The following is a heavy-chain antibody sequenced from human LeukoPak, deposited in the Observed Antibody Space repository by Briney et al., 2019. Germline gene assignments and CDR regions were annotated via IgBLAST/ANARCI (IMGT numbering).Heavy chain of an antibody. D-gene: IGHD2-15*01. CDR2: INPTGGST. Sequence: ASVKVSCKATGYSFSTYYLHWVRQAPGQGLEWMGIINPTGGSTNYAQKFEGRVTTTRDTSTSTVYMELSSLRSEDTAIYYCARERYCSGGNCFVTYYYGMDVWGQGTTVTVSS. J-gene: IGHJ6*02. V-gene: IGHV1-46*01. CDR1: GYSFSTYY. CDR3: ARERYCSGGNCFVTYYYGMDV.